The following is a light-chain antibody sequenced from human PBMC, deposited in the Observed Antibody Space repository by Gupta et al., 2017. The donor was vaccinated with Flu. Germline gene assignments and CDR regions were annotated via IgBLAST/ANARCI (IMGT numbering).Light chain of an antibody. CDR3: SSYAGSNNV. CDR1: SSDVGGYNY. CDR2: EVS. J-gene: IGLJ1*01. V-gene: IGLV2-8*01. Sequence: QSALTQPPSASGPPGQSVTTSCTGTSSDVGGYNYVSWYQQHPGKAPKLMIYEVSKRPSGVPDRFSGSKSGNTASLTVSGLQAEDEADYYCSSYAGSNNVFGTGTKVTVL.